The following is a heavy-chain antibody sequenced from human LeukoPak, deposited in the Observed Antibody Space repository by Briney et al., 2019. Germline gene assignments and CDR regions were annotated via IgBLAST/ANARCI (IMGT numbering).Heavy chain of an antibody. Sequence: KTSQTLSLTCAISGDSVSSGTTTWNWIRQSPSRGLEWLGRTYYRSKWHNDYAVPVKSRITISPDTSKNQLSLQLNSVIPEDTAVYFCAKVEPTKGWFDPWGQGTLVIVSS. J-gene: IGHJ5*02. V-gene: IGHV6-1*01. CDR3: AKVEPTKGWFDP. CDR1: GDSVSSGTTT. CDR2: TYYRSKWHN. D-gene: IGHD1-1*01.